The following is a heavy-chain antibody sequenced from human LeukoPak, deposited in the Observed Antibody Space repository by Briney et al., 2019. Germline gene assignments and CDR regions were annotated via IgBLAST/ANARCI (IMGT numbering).Heavy chain of an antibody. D-gene: IGHD2-2*01. CDR2: ISAYNGNT. CDR1: GYTFTSYG. J-gene: IGHJ3*02. Sequence: ASVKVSCKASGYTFTSYGISWVRQAPGQGLEGMGWISAYNGNTNYAQKLQGRVTMTTDTSTSTAYMELRSLRSDDTAVYYCARDSVVVPAGDAFDIWGQGTMVTVSS. CDR3: ARDSVVVPAGDAFDI. V-gene: IGHV1-18*01.